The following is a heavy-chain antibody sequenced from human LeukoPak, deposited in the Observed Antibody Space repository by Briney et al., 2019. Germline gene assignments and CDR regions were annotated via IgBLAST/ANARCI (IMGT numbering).Heavy chain of an antibody. CDR1: GGSISSGSYY. J-gene: IGHJ4*02. CDR2: IYTSGST. V-gene: IGHV4-61*02. D-gene: IGHD3-10*01. Sequence: SETLSLTCTVSGGSISSGSYYWSWIRQPAGKGLEWIGRIYTSGSTNYNPSLKSRVTISVDTSKNRFSLKLSSVTAAGTAVYYCARERDGSGTQRGLDYWGQGTLVTVSS. CDR3: ARERDGSGTQRGLDY.